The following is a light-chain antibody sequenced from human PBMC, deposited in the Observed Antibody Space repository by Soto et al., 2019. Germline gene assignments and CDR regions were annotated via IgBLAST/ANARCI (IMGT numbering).Light chain of an antibody. Sequence: QSVLTQPPSASGSPGQSVAISCSGTSGDVGAYNYVSWYQQHPGKAPKPIIYEVNKRPSGVPDRFSGSKSGNTASLTVSGLQAEDEADYYCSSHAASGVFGGGTKVTVL. CDR2: EVN. CDR3: SSHAASGV. V-gene: IGLV2-8*01. J-gene: IGLJ3*02. CDR1: SGDVGAYNY.